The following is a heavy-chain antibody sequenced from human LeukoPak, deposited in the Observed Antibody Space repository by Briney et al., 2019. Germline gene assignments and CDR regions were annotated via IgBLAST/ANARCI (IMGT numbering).Heavy chain of an antibody. J-gene: IGHJ4*02. CDR3: ARDSTGTTWQLDY. V-gene: IGHV1-69*05. CDR1: GGAFSSYA. D-gene: IGHD1-1*01. CDR2: LIPMFRTP. Sequence: SVKVSCKAAGGAFSSYAFSWVRQAPGQGLEWMGGLIPMFRTPNYAQKFLGRVTIATDESTSTAYMELTSLGADDTAVYYCARDSTGTTWQLDYWGQGTLVTVSS.